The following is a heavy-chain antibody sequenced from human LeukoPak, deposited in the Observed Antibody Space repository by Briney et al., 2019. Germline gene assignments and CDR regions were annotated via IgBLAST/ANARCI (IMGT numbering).Heavy chain of an antibody. CDR3: ARGSRVIAVAGTPFDY. V-gene: IGHV1-3*01. J-gene: IGHJ4*02. D-gene: IGHD6-19*01. Sequence: ASVKVSCKASGYTFTSYAMHWVRQAPGQRLEWMGWINADNGNTRYSQKFQGRVTMTRDTSTSTVYMELSSLRSEDTAVYYCARGSRVIAVAGTPFDYWGQGTLVTVSS. CDR2: INADNGNT. CDR1: GYTFTSYA.